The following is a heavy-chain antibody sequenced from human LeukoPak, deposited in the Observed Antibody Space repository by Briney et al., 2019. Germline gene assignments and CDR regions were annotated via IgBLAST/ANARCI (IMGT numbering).Heavy chain of an antibody. V-gene: IGHV3-15*01. J-gene: IGHJ5*02. CDR2: SKSKTDGGTT. CDR3: TTITMVRGVMTATRWFDP. CDR1: GFTFSHAW. D-gene: IGHD3-10*01. Sequence: GRSLRLSCAASGFTFSHAWMSWVRQAPGEGLEWAGRSKSKTDGGTTDYAAPVKGRFTISRDDSKNTLYLQMNSLKTEDTAVYYCTTITMVRGVMTATRWFDPWGQGTLVTVFS.